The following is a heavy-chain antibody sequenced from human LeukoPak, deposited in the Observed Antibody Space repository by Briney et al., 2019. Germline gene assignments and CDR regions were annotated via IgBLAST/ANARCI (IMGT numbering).Heavy chain of an antibody. J-gene: IGHJ4*02. CDR1: GFTFSSYA. CDR2: IPNDGSDN. D-gene: IGHD5-12*01. V-gene: IGHV3-30*18. Sequence: PERSLRLSCAASGFTFSSYAMHWVRQAPGKGLEWVAFIPNDGSDNRYADSVKGRFTISRDNSNNTLFLQMNSLRAEDTAVYYCGKDWAYSGYDYFDYWGQGTLVTVSS. CDR3: GKDWAYSGYDYFDY.